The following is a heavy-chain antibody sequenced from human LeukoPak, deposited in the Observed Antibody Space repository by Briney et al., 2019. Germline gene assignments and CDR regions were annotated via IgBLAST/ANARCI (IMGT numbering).Heavy chain of an antibody. D-gene: IGHD2-2*01. CDR2: MSSSSGNI. V-gene: IGHV1-8*03. J-gene: IGHJ4*02. CDR3: ARDRRSRVPAASFDY. Sequence: GASVKVSCKASGYTFSTYDINWMRQAAGQGLEWMGWMSSSSGNIGFAQKFQGRLTITGNTSTSTAYLELSGLRSEDTAVYYRARDRRSRVPAASFDYWGQGTLVTVSS. CDR1: GYTFSTYD.